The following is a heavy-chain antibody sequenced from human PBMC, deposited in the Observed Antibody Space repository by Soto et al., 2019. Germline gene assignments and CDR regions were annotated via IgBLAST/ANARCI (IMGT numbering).Heavy chain of an antibody. CDR1: GFTFDTYW. Sequence: PGGSLRLSCAASGFTFDTYWIHWVRQAPGKGLAWVSGINSGGDAKYADSVRGRFTISRDNFYNTLSLQMSSLRAEDSAVYYCARGSTDSYPGSRVFDFWGRGTLVTVSS. CDR2: INSGGDA. V-gene: IGHV3-53*01. J-gene: IGHJ4*02. CDR3: ARGSTDSYPGSRVFDF. D-gene: IGHD3-10*01.